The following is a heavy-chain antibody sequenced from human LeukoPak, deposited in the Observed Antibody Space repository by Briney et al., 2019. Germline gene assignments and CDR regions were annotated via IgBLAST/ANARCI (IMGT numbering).Heavy chain of an antibody. V-gene: IGHV1-69*01. D-gene: IGHD6-6*01. CDR1: GGSFSSYA. CDR3: ARGPSSTYYYYGMDV. CDR2: IIPIFGTA. J-gene: IGHJ6*02. Sequence: SVKVSCKASGGSFSSYAISWVRQAPGQGLEWMGGIIPIFGTANYAQKFQGRVTITADESTSTAYMELSSLRSEDTAVYYCARGPSSTYYYYGMDVWGQGTTVTVSS.